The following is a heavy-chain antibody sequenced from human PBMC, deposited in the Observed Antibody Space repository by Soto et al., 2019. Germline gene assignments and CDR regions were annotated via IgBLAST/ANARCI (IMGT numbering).Heavy chain of an antibody. J-gene: IGHJ4*02. D-gene: IGHD6-19*01. V-gene: IGHV3-43*01. CDR2: ISWDGGST. Sequence: GGSLRLSCAASGFTFDDYTMHWVRQAPGKGLEWVSLISWDGGSTYYADSVKGRFTISRDNSKNSLYLQMNSLRTEDTALYYCVKEGYMRSDWYGQFDYWGQGALVTVSS. CDR3: VKEGYMRSDWYGQFDY. CDR1: GFTFDDYT.